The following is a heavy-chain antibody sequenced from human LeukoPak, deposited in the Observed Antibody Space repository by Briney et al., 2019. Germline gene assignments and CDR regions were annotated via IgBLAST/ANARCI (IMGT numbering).Heavy chain of an antibody. CDR3: ARTSSSWYKYFDY. D-gene: IGHD6-13*01. J-gene: IGHJ4*02. CDR2: ISSSSSYI. CDR1: GFTFSSYS. Sequence: GGSLRLSCAASGFTFSSYSMNWVRQAPGKGLEWVSSISSSSSYIYYADSVKGRFTISRDNAKNSLYLQMNSLRAEDTAVYYCARTSSSWYKYFDYWGQGTLVTVSS. V-gene: IGHV3-21*01.